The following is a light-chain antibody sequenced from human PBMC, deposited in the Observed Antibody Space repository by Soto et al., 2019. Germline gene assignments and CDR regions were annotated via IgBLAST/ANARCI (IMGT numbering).Light chain of an antibody. Sequence: QSALTQPASVSGSPGQSITISCTGTSSDVGAYNYVSWYQQHPGKAPKLMIFEVSDRPSGVSNRFSGSKSGNTASLTISGLQAEDEADYYCSSYTSSNTLVFCGGTKVTVL. V-gene: IGLV2-14*01. CDR1: SSDVGAYNY. CDR2: EVS. J-gene: IGLJ2*01. CDR3: SSYTSSNTLV.